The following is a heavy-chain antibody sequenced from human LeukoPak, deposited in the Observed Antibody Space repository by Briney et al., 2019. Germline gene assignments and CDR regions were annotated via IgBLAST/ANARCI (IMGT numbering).Heavy chain of an antibody. CDR3: ARRPSSWGGNWFDP. D-gene: IGHD6-13*01. CDR1: GGSISSYY. V-gene: IGHV4-4*07. Sequence: SETLSLTCTVSGGSISSYYWSWIRQPAGKGLEWIGRIYTSGSTNYNPSLKSRVTMSVDTSKNQFSLKLSSVTAADTAVYYCARRPSSWGGNWFDPWGQGTLVTVSS. J-gene: IGHJ5*02. CDR2: IYTSGST.